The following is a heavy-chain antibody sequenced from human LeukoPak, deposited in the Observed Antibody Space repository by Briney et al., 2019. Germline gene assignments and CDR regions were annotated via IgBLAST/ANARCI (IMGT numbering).Heavy chain of an antibody. Sequence: GRSLRLSCAASGFTFSSYAMHWVRQAPGKGLEWVAVVSYDGSNKYYADSVKGRFNISGDNSKNTLYLKMNSLRAEDTAVYYCARDEDRGVISLDYYYYGMDVWGQGTTVTVSS. CDR1: GFTFSSYA. CDR3: ARDEDRGVISLDYYYYGMDV. CDR2: VSYDGSNK. D-gene: IGHD3-10*01. J-gene: IGHJ6*02. V-gene: IGHV3-30*04.